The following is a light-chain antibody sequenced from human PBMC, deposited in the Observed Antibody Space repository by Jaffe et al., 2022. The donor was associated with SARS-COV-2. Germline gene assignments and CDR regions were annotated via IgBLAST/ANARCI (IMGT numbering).Light chain of an antibody. CDR1: QSIRSN. J-gene: IGKJ2*03. CDR3: QQYDNWYS. Sequence: EIVMTQSPATLSVSPGERATLSCRASQSIRSNLAWYQQKPGQAPRLLIYDASTRATGIPARFSGSGSGTDFTLTISSLQSEDLAVYHCQQYDNWYSFGQGTKLEIK. CDR2: DAS. V-gene: IGKV3D-15*01.